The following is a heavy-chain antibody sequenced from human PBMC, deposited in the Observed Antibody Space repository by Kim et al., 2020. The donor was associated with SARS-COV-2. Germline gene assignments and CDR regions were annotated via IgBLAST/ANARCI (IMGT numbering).Heavy chain of an antibody. D-gene: IGHD2-15*01. Sequence: YADSVKGRFTISRDNSKNTLYLQMNSLRAEDTAVYYCAKLVAARPPYFDYWGQGTLVTVSS. CDR3: AKLVAARPPYFDY. V-gene: IGHV3-23*01. J-gene: IGHJ4*02.